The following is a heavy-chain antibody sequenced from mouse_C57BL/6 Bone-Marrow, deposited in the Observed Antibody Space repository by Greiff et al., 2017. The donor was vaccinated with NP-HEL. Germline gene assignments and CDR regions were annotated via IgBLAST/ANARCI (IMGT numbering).Heavy chain of an antibody. CDR2: ISSGGSYT. Sequence: EVKVEESGGDLVKPGGSLKLSCAASGFTFSIYGMSWVRQTPDKRLEWVATISSGGSYTYYPDSLKGRFSISRDTATNTLYLQMSSLKSEDTAMYYCARQEGICYYGSNARDYWGQGTSVTVSA. D-gene: IGHD1-1*01. V-gene: IGHV5-6*02. J-gene: IGHJ4*01. CDR1: GFTFSIYG. CDR3: ARQEGICYYGSNARDY.